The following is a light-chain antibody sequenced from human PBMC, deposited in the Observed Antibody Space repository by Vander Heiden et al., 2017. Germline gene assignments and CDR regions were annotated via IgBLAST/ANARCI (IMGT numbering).Light chain of an antibody. CDR3: LQDYNYPPT. Sequence: AIQMTQSPSSLSASVGDRVTITCRASQGIRNDLGWYQQKPGKAPKLLIYAASSLQSGVPSRFRGSGSGTDFTFTISSLQPEDFATYYCLQDYNYPPTFGQGTKLEIK. J-gene: IGKJ2*01. V-gene: IGKV1-6*01. CDR1: QGIRND. CDR2: AAS.